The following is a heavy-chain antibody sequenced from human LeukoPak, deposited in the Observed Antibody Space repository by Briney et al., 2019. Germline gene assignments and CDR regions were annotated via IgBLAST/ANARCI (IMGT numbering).Heavy chain of an antibody. V-gene: IGHV3-48*02. CDR2: ISSSSSSI. Sequence: GGSLRLSCAASGFTFRTYTMNWVRQAPGKGLEWISSISSSSSSIYYADSVKGRFTISRDNANNSLYLQMNSLRDEDTAVYYCARVPLILLGVRRYFDYWGQGTLVTVSS. D-gene: IGHD3-16*01. CDR3: ARVPLILLGVRRYFDY. J-gene: IGHJ4*02. CDR1: GFTFRTYT.